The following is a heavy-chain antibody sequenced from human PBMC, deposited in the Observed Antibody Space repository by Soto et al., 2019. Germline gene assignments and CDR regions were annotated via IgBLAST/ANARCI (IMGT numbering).Heavy chain of an antibody. CDR3: ARDPGKDEAIDY. V-gene: IGHV3-33*01. Sequence: QVQVVESGGGVVQPGTSLRLSCAASGFRFDHFGMHWVRQAPGKGLEWVAVIWQDVKVKFYSESVEGRFSISRDNSKNTLYLQMNTVRVDDTAVYYCARDPGKDEAIDYWGQGTPVIVSS. J-gene: IGHJ4*02. CDR1: GFRFDHFG. CDR2: IWQDVKVK.